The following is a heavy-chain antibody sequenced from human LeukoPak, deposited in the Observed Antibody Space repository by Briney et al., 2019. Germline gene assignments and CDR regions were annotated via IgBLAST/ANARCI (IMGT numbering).Heavy chain of an antibody. J-gene: IGHJ5*02. Sequence: SQALSLTCTVSGVSISSGDYYWRWIRQPPGKGLEWIGYTYYSGSTYYNPSLKSRVTISVDTSKNQFSLKLSSVTAADAAVYYCARPYYYDSRIDPWGQGTRVTVSS. CDR2: TYYSGST. CDR1: GVSISSGDYY. D-gene: IGHD3-22*01. CDR3: ARPYYYDSRIDP. V-gene: IGHV4-30-4*01.